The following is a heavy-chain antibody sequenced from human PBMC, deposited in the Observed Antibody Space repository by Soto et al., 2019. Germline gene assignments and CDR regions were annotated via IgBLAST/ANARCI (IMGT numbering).Heavy chain of an antibody. CDR2: IYASGST. V-gene: IGHV4-4*07. CDR1: GASINNNC. Sequence: QVQLQESGPGLVKSSETLSLTCTVSGASINNNCWTWVRQPAGKGLEWIGQIYASGSTNYNPSLKSRVTMSLDRSKNQFSLKLSSVTAADTAVYYCASTLRYCTNGVCYTSGWFDPWGQGTLVTVSS. CDR3: ASTLRYCTNGVCYTSGWFDP. J-gene: IGHJ5*02. D-gene: IGHD2-8*01.